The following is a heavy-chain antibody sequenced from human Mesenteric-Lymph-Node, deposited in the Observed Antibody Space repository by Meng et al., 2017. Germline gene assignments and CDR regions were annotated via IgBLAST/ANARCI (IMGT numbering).Heavy chain of an antibody. CDR3: VRDQTRDCSNINYYLLDY. V-gene: IGHV3-11*01. D-gene: IGHD2-2*01. CDR1: GFALSDHY. Sequence: GGSLRLSCAATGFALSDHYMSWIRQAPGKGLEWLSYISSSGTSVHYADSVKGRFTISRDNAKNSLYLQMNSLRAEDTAVYYCVRDQTRDCSNINYYLLDYWGQGTLVTVSS. CDR2: ISSSGTSV. J-gene: IGHJ4*02.